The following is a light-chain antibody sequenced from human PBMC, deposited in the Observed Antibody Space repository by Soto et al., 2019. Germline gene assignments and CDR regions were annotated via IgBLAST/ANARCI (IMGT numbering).Light chain of an antibody. CDR1: QRGSNNY. J-gene: IGKJ1*01. V-gene: IGKV3-20*01. Sequence: DIVLTQSRGTLSLSPGRRPTLSCTAVQRGSNNYLAWYHQKRGQAPRLPTYGASNTATGIPDRFSGSGSGTDFTLTIRRLEPQDVAVYYGQKYESSRKWTFGQGTKVDI. CDR3: QKYESSRKWT. CDR2: GAS.